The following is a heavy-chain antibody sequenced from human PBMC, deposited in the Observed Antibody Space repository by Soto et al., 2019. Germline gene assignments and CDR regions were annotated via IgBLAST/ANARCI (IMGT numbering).Heavy chain of an antibody. D-gene: IGHD2-2*01. CDR1: GGTFSSYA. J-gene: IGHJ6*02. CDR2: IVPISETT. Sequence: QVQLVQSGAEVKKPGSSVKVSCKASGGTFSSYAISWVRQAPGQGLEWMGGIVPISETTNYAQKFQGRVTTTADESKSTAYMELSSLRSEDTAVYYCARSQGSSTSLEIYYYYYYGMDVWRQGTTVTVSS. V-gene: IGHV1-69*01. CDR3: ARSQGSSTSLEIYYYYYYGMDV.